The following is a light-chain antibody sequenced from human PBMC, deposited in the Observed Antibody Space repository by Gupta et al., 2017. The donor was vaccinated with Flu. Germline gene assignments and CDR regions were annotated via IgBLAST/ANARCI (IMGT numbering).Light chain of an antibody. Sequence: QPALTHPPSASGPPGQPVTISCTGTSSDVGGYDYVSWYQNHPGKAPKLVISGVSKRPSGVPERFSGSKSGTQASLSITGLQAEDEADYYCQSYEGSLTRVVFGGGTNLTVL. V-gene: IGLV2-8*01. CDR2: GVS. CDR3: QSYEGSLTRVV. J-gene: IGLJ2*01. CDR1: SSDVGGYDY.